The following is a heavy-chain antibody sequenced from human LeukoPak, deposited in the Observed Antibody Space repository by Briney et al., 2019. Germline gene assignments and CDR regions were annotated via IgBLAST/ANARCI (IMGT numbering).Heavy chain of an antibody. CDR3: ASDREYYYGSGSFDY. J-gene: IGHJ4*02. Sequence: GGSLRLSCAASGFTFSSYWMSWVRQAPGKGLEWVANIKQDGSEKYYVDSVKGRFTISRDNAKNSLYLQMNSLRAEDTAVYYCASDREYYYGSGSFDYWGQGTLVTVSS. CDR1: GFTFSSYW. V-gene: IGHV3-7*04. CDR2: IKQDGSEK. D-gene: IGHD3-10*01.